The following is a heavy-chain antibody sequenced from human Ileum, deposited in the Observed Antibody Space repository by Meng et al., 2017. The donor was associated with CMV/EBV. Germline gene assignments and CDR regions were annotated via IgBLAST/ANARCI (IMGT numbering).Heavy chain of an antibody. CDR2: IYDGETT. J-gene: IGHJ4*02. Sequence: GESLKISCETSGFIVSSNHMTWVRQAPGEGLEWVSVIYDGETTSYADSVKGRFSISRDKSKNTLYLQMNSLRVDDTAVYYCGTVPFWGGPTDTVWGQGKLVNVSS. CDR3: GTVPFWGGPTDTV. D-gene: IGHD3-3*01. CDR1: GFIVSSNH. V-gene: IGHV3-53*01.